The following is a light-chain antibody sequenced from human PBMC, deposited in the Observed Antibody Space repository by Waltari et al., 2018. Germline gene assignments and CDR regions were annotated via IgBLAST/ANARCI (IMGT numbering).Light chain of an antibody. CDR3: QNHERLPAT. CDR1: QIIGRY. Sequence: EVVLTQSPGTLSLSPGATATLSCRASQIIGRYLVWYQQKSCQAPRLLIYGASTRATGIPDRFSGSGSGTDVSLTISRLEAEDFAVYYCQNHERLPATFGQGTKVEIK. V-gene: IGKV3-20*01. CDR2: GAS. J-gene: IGKJ1*01.